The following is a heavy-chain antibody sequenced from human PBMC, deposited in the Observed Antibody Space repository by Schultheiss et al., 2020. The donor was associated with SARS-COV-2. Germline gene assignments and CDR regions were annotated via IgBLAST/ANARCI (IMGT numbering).Heavy chain of an antibody. CDR1: GFTFSSYS. J-gene: IGHJ6*02. V-gene: IGHV3-21*01. Sequence: GGSLRLSCAASGFTFSSYSMNWVRQAPGKGLDWVSSISSSGSYIYYADSVKGRFTISRDNAKNSLYLQMNSLRAEDTAVYYCARNPERFGELLVSSQYYYGMDVWGQGTTVTVSS. CDR3: ARNPERFGELLVSSQYYYGMDV. CDR2: ISSSGSYI. D-gene: IGHD3-10*01.